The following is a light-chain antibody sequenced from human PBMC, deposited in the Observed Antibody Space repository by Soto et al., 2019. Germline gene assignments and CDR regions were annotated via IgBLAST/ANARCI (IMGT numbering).Light chain of an antibody. J-gene: IGKJ4*01. CDR1: QSVSSSF. Sequence: EIVLTQSPGTLSLSPGERATLSCRASQSVSSSFLAWYQQKPGQAPRLLIYGASSRATGIPDRFSGGGSGTDFTLTISRLEPEDFAVYYCQQYGSSPGTFGGGTKVEI. V-gene: IGKV3-20*01. CDR3: QQYGSSPGT. CDR2: GAS.